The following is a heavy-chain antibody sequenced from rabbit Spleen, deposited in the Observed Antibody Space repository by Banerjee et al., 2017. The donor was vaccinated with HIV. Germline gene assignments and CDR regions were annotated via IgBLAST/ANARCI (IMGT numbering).Heavy chain of an antibody. CDR1: GFSFSSSYW. J-gene: IGHJ4*01. V-gene: IGHV1S45*01. Sequence: QEQLEESGGGLVKPEGSLTLTCTASGFSFSSSYWIYWVRQAPGKGLEWIACIGISSGRTYYASWAKGRFTISKISSTTVTLQMTTLTDADTATYFCARDAAGREDFNLWGPGTLVTVS. CDR3: ARDAAGREDFNL. CDR2: IGISSGRT. D-gene: IGHD4-2*01.